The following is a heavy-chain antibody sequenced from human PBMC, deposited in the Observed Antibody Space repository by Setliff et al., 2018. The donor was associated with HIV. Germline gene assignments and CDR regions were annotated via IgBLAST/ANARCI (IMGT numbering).Heavy chain of an antibody. J-gene: IGHJ5*02. CDR3: ARGPEEGDCSGGSCYGNFDP. V-gene: IGHV1-69*10. CDR2: IIPILGVA. Sequence: SVKVSCKASGGTFNTYVISWLRQAPGQGLEWMGGIIPILGVANYAQKFQGRLTITAVKSTNTAYMELSSLKSDDTAVYYCARGPEEGDCSGGSCYGNFDPWGQGTLVTVSS. CDR1: GGTFNTYV. D-gene: IGHD2-15*01.